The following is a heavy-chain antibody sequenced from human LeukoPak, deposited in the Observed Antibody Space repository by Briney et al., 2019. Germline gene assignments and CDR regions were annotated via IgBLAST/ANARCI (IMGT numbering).Heavy chain of an antibody. D-gene: IGHD6-13*01. Sequence: SETLSLTCTVSGGSISSYYWGWIRQPPGKGLEWIGSIYYSGSTYYNPSLKSRVTISVDTSKNQFSLKLSSVTAADTAVYYCARFHQQLVSKYWGQGTLVTVSS. J-gene: IGHJ4*02. CDR3: ARFHQQLVSKY. CDR1: GGSISSYY. V-gene: IGHV4-39*01. CDR2: IYYSGST.